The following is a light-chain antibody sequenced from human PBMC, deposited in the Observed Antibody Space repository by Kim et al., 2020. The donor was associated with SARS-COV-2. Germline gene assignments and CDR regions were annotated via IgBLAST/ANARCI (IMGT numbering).Light chain of an antibody. J-gene: IGKJ1*01. CDR3: QQYGSSWT. CDR2: EAS. CDR1: QSVYSNY. V-gene: IGKV3-20*01. Sequence: EIVLTQSAGTLSLSPGDSATLSCRASQSVYSNYLAWYQQKPGQAPRLLIYEASSRATGIPDRFSGSGSGTDFTLTIRRLQPEDFAVYYCQQYGSSWTFGQGTKVDIK.